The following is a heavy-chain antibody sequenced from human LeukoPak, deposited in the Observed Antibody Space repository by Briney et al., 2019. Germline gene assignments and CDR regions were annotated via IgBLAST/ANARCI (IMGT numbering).Heavy chain of an antibody. D-gene: IGHD3-3*01. CDR2: IRSSGSTI. CDR3: AKDITSYYDFWSGHVPGYYYYMDV. V-gene: IGHV3-11*01. J-gene: IGHJ6*03. Sequence: GGSLRLSCAASGFTFSDYYMSWIRQAPGEGLEWVSYIRSSGSTIYYADSVKGRFTISRDNAKNSLYLQMNSLRAEDTALYYCAKDITSYYDFWSGHVPGYYYYMDVWGKGTTVTVS. CDR1: GFTFSDYY.